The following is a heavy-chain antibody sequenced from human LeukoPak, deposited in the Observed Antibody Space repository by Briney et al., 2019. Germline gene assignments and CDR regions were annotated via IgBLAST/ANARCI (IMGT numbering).Heavy chain of an antibody. CDR2: IDPSGGST. J-gene: IGHJ5*02. CDR1: GYTFTSYY. V-gene: IGHV1-46*01. Sequence: ASVKVSCKASGYTFTSYYMHWVRQAPGQGLQWMGIIDPSGGSTGYAQKFQGRVTMTRDTSTSTVYMELSSLRSEDTAVYYCARRIRYGNYVTNWFDPWGQGTLVTVSS. D-gene: IGHD4-11*01. CDR3: ARRIRYGNYVTNWFDP.